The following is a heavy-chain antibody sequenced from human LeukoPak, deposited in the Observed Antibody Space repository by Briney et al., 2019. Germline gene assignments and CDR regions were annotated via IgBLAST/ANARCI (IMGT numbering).Heavy chain of an antibody. CDR3: AWAVGAATGRYFDY. CDR1: GGSFSGYY. CDR2: INHSGST. Sequence: SETLSLTCAVYGGSFSGYYWSWIRQPPGKGLEWIGEINHSGSTNYNPSLKSRVTVSVDTSKNQFSLKLSSVTAADTAVYHCAWAVGAATGRYFDYWGQGTLVTVSS. V-gene: IGHV4-34*01. J-gene: IGHJ4*02. D-gene: IGHD2-15*01.